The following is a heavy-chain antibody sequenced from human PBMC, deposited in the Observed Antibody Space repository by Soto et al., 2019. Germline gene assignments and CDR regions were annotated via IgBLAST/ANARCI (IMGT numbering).Heavy chain of an antibody. J-gene: IGHJ3*02. CDR1: GFTFSSYS. CDR2: ISSSSTI. CDR3: ARDIVVVPAANDI. D-gene: IGHD2-2*01. Sequence: GGSLRLSCAASGFTFSSYSMNWVRQAPGKGLEWVSYISSSSTIYYADSVKGRFTISRDNAKNSLYLQMNSLRAEDTAVYYCARDIVVVPAANDIWGQGTMVTVSS. V-gene: IGHV3-48*01.